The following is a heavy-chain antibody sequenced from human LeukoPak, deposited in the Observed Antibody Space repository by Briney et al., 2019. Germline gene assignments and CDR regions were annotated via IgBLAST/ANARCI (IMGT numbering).Heavy chain of an antibody. CDR2: ISSSSSYI. Sequence: GGSLRLSCAASGFTFSSYSMNWVRQAPGKGLEWVSSISSSSSYICYADSVKGRFTISRDNAKNSLYLQMNSLRAEDTAVYYCARAHSDIVVVPAGYWGQGTLVTVSS. CDR1: GFTFSSYS. J-gene: IGHJ4*02. D-gene: IGHD2-2*01. V-gene: IGHV3-21*01. CDR3: ARAHSDIVVVPAGY.